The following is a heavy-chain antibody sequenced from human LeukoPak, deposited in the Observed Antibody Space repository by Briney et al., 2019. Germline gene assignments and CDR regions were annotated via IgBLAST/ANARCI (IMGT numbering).Heavy chain of an antibody. CDR1: GLTVSSNY. V-gene: IGHV3-53*01. J-gene: IGHJ4*02. CDR2: IYIGAST. Sequence: GGSLRLSCAASGLTVSSNYMSWVRQAPGKGLEWVSVIYIGASTYYADSVKGRFNISSDNSKHTLYLQVNSLRAHDTAVYYCAGEYSGSGSSYYSGYWGQGTLVTVSS. CDR3: AGEYSGSGSSYYSGY. D-gene: IGHD3-10*01.